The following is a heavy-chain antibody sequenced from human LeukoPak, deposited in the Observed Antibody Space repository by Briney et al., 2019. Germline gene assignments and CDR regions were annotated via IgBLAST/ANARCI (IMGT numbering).Heavy chain of an antibody. J-gene: IGHJ4*02. Sequence: ASVKVSCKVSGYTLTELSMHWVRQAPGKGLEWMGGFDPEDGETIYAQKFQGRVTMTEDASTDTAYMELSSLRSEDTAVYYCARAQTYYDFWSGYYNFDYWGQGTLVTVSS. V-gene: IGHV1-24*01. CDR2: FDPEDGET. D-gene: IGHD3-3*01. CDR1: GYTLTELS. CDR3: ARAQTYYDFWSGYYNFDY.